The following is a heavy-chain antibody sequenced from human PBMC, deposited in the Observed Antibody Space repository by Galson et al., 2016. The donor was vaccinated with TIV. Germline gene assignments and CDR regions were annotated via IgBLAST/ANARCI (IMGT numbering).Heavy chain of an antibody. CDR1: GFTFDDHG. V-gene: IGHV3-23*01. D-gene: IGHD2-2*02. CDR3: AKTQADIVVAPAATPGYYFDY. J-gene: IGHJ4*02. Sequence: SLRLSCAASGFTFDDHGMSWVRQGPGKGLEWVSTSSGSGDTIYYADSVKGRFTISRDDSKGTLYLQMSSLRVDDTAIYYCAKTQADIVVAPAATPGYYFDYWGQGTLVTVSS. CDR2: SSGSGDTI.